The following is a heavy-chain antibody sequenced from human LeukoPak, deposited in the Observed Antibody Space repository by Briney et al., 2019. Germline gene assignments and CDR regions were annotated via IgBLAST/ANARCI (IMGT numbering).Heavy chain of an antibody. CDR3: AKEESGGSCPY. CDR1: GGTFSSYA. V-gene: IGHV1-69*01. CDR2: IIPIFGTA. Sequence: GASVKVSCKASGGTFSSYAISWVRQAPGQGLEWMGGIIPIFGTANYAQKFQGRVTITADEPTSTAYMELSSLRSEDTAVYYCAKEESGGSCPYWGQGTLVTVSS. D-gene: IGHD2-15*01. J-gene: IGHJ4*02.